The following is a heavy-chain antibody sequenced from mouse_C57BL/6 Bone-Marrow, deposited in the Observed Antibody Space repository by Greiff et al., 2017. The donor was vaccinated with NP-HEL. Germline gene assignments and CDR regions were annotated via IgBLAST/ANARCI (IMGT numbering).Heavy chain of an antibody. V-gene: IGHV1-81*01. CDR3: ARWGQLRAWFAY. CDR2: IYPRSGNT. D-gene: IGHD3-2*02. CDR1: GYTFTSYG. J-gene: IGHJ3*01. Sequence: VQLQQSGAELARPGASVKLSCKASGYTFTSYGISWVKQRTGQGLEWIGEIYPRSGNTYYNQKFKGKATLTADKSSSTAYMELRSLTSEDSAVYFCARWGQLRAWFAYWGQGTLVTVSA.